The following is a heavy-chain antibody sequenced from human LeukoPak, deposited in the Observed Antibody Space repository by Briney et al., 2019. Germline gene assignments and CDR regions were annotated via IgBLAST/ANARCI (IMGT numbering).Heavy chain of an antibody. CDR3: ASLLPRDGHIGAFDY. CDR1: GYSFTSYW. D-gene: IGHD5-24*01. V-gene: IGHV5-51*01. Sequence: GESLKISCKGSGYSFTSYWIGWVRQMPGKGLEWMGIIYPGDSDTRYSPSFQGQVTISADKSTSTAYLQWSSLKASDSAMYYCASLLPRDGHIGAFDYWGQGTLVTVSS. CDR2: IYPGDSDT. J-gene: IGHJ4*02.